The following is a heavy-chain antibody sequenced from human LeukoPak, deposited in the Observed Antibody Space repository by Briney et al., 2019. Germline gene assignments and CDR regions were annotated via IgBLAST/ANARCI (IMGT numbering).Heavy chain of an antibody. CDR1: GFTFSSNY. CDR3: ARVYYGSGSLYQYYYYMDV. Sequence: GGSLRLSCAASGFTFSSNYMSWVRQAPGKGLEWVSVIYSGGKTYHADSVKGRFTISRDNSKNTLYLQMSSLRAEDTAVYYCARVYYGSGSLYQYYYYMDVWGKGTTVTISS. D-gene: IGHD3-10*01. CDR2: IYSGGKT. J-gene: IGHJ6*03. V-gene: IGHV3-66*01.